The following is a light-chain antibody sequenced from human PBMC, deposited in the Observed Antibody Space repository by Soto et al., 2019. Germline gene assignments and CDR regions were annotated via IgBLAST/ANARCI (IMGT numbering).Light chain of an antibody. CDR2: DVS. Sequence: QSALIQPASVSGSPGQSITISCTGTSSDVGGYNFVSWYQQHPGKAPKLMIYDVSNRPSGVSNRFSGSKSGNTASLTISGLQAEDEADYYCSSYTTSNTLVFGGGTKLTLL. CDR3: SSYTTSNTLV. J-gene: IGLJ3*02. CDR1: SSDVGGYNF. V-gene: IGLV2-14*01.